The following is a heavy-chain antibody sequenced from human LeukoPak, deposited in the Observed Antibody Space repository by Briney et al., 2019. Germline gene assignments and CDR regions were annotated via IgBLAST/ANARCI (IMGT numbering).Heavy chain of an antibody. CDR3: TTDRGSGDY. CDR1: GLTLTNSP. J-gene: IGHJ4*02. Sequence: GGSLRLSCAASGLTLTNSPMSWVRQAPGKGLEWVGRIKSNTDGGTTDYAAPVKGRFTISRDDSKNTLYLQMHSLKTEDTAVYYCTTDRGSGDYWGQGTLVTVSS. V-gene: IGHV3-15*01. CDR2: IKSNTDGGTT. D-gene: IGHD2-15*01.